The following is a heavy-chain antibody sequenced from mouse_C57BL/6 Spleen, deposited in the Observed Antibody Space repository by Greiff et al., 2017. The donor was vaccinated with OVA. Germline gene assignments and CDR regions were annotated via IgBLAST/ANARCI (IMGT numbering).Heavy chain of an antibody. J-gene: IGHJ2*01. CDR2: INPGSGGT. D-gene: IGHD1-1*01. Sequence: VKLMESGAELVRPGTSVKVSCKASGYAFTNYLIEWVKQRPGQGLEWIGVINPGSGGTNYNEKFKGKATLTADKSSSTAYMQLSSLTSEDSAVYFCARVYYYGSSYYFDYWGQGTTLTVSS. CDR1: GYAFTNYL. V-gene: IGHV1-54*01. CDR3: ARVYYYGSSYYFDY.